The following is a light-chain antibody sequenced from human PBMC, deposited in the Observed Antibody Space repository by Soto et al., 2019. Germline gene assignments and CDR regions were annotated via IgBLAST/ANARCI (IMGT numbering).Light chain of an antibody. CDR1: LSVSTS. V-gene: IGKV3-11*01. J-gene: IGKJ4*01. CDR2: DAA. CDR3: QQRSKWPLR. Sequence: EIHLPQSPVTLFLSPRERATLSCRASLSVSTSLDWYQQKPGQSPRLLIYDAAHSATGIPVRFSGGGAGTDFTLTISSLEPEDSAVYYCQQRSKWPLRFGGGTKVDIK.